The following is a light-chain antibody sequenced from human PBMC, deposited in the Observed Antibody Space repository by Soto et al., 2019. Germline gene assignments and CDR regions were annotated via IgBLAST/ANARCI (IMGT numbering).Light chain of an antibody. CDR2: DVN. J-gene: IGLJ1*01. Sequence: QSVLTQPRSVSGSPGQSVTISCSGTSSDVGGYNYVSWYQQHPGKAPKLMIYDVNKRPSGVPDRFSGSKSDNTASLIISGLQAEDEADYYCCSYAGSYTYVFGTWTKVTVL. CDR1: SSDVGGYNY. V-gene: IGLV2-11*01. CDR3: CSYAGSYTYV.